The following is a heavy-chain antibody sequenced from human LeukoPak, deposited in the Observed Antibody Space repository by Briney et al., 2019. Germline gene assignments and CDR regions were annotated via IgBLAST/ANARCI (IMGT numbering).Heavy chain of an antibody. Sequence: GGPLRLSCAASGFTFRDYSMNWVRQAPGKGLEWVSSISSSSSYIYYADSVKGRFTISRDNARNSLYLQMNSLRAEDTAVYYCARGGRSTYFDWSPDYWGQGTLVTVSS. D-gene: IGHD3-9*01. J-gene: IGHJ4*02. CDR1: GFTFRDYS. CDR2: ISSSSSYI. CDR3: ARGGRSTYFDWSPDY. V-gene: IGHV3-21*01.